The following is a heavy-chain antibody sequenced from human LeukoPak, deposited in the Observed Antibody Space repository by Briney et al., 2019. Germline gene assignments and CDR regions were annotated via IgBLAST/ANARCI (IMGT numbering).Heavy chain of an antibody. CDR2: INHSGST. D-gene: IGHD3-22*01. V-gene: IGHV4-34*01. J-gene: IGHJ3*02. CDR3: ARGHATMIVVVYAFDI. CDR1: GSSIRSYY. Sequence: SETLSLTCTVSGSSIRSYYWNWIRQPPGKGLEWIGEINHSGSTNYNPSLKSRVTISVDTSKNQFSLKLSSVTAADTAVYYCARGHATMIVVVYAFDIWGQGTMVTVSS.